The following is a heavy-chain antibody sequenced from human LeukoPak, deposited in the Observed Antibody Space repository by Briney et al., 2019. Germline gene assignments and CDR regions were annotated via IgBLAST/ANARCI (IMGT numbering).Heavy chain of an antibody. CDR3: SRRTSVAGRVFDY. D-gene: IGHD6-19*01. Sequence: ASVKVSCKASGGTFSSSGVSWVRQAPGQGLEWMEGITPLFGTANYAQKFQGRVTITTDESTSTAYMELSSLRSDDTAVYYCSRRTSVAGRVFDYWGQGTLVTVSS. CDR1: GGTFSSSG. CDR2: ITPLFGTA. V-gene: IGHV1-69*05. J-gene: IGHJ4*02.